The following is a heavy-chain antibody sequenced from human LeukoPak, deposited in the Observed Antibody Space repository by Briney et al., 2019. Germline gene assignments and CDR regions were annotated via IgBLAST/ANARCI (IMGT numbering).Heavy chain of an antibody. V-gene: IGHV3-48*02. Sequence: AGSLRLSCAASGFTFSNYNMNWVRQAPGKGLEWVSYISSTSSTVYYTDCVKGRFTVSRDNAKDALYVQMNSLRDEDTAMFYCARVGDDYSVIYFDYWGQGTL. D-gene: IGHD4-11*01. J-gene: IGHJ4*02. CDR3: ARVGDDYSVIYFDY. CDR2: ISSTSSTV. CDR1: GFTFSNYN.